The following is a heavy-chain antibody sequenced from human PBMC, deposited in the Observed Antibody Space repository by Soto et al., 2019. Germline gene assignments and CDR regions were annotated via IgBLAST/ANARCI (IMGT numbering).Heavy chain of an antibody. J-gene: IGHJ6*02. D-gene: IGHD6-13*01. CDR1: GFTFSSYG. CDR3: ARDRGSIAAAYGMDV. CDR2: IWYDGSNK. Sequence: QVQLVESGGGVVQPGRSLRLSCAASGFTFSSYGMHWVRQAPGKGLEWVAVIWYDGSNKYYADSVKGRFTISRDNSKNTLYLQMNSLRAEDTAVYSCARDRGSIAAAYGMDVWGQGTTVTVSS. V-gene: IGHV3-33*01.